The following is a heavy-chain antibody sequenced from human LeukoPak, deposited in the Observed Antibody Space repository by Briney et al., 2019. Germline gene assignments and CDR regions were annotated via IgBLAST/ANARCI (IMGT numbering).Heavy chain of an antibody. J-gene: IGHJ4*02. V-gene: IGHV4-59*01. CDR2: IYNSGTT. D-gene: IGHD4-17*01. CDR3: ARDTDRAFDY. CDR1: GGSISTYY. Sequence: SETLSLTCTVSGGSISTYYWSWIRQPPGKGLEWIGYIYNSGTTNYNPSLKSRVTISVDTSKNQFSLKLSSVTAADTAVYYCARDTDRAFDYWGQGTLVTVSS.